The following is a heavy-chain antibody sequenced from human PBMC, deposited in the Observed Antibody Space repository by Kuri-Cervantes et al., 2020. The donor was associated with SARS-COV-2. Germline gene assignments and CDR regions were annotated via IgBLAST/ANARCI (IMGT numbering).Heavy chain of an antibody. D-gene: IGHD2-2*01. CDR3: AGSSKYYYYMDV. CDR1: GFTFSSYW. Sequence: GGSLRLSCAASGFTFSSYWMSWVRQAPGKGLEWVANIMQDGSEKYYVDSVKGRFTISRDNAKNSLYLQMNSLRAEDTAVYYCAGSSKYYYYMDVWGKGTTVTVSS. V-gene: IGHV3-7*01. J-gene: IGHJ6*03. CDR2: IMQDGSEK.